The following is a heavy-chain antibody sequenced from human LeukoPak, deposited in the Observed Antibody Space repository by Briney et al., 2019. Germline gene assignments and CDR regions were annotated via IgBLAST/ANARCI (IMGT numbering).Heavy chain of an antibody. J-gene: IGHJ6*02. Sequence: PSETLSLTCAVYGGSFSGYYWSWIRQPPGKGLEWIGEINHSGSTNYNPSLKSRVTISVDTSKNQFSLKLSSVTAADTAVYYCARLGQLWLRYYYYGMDVWGQGTTVTVSS. D-gene: IGHD5-18*01. V-gene: IGHV4-34*01. CDR1: GGSFSGYY. CDR2: INHSGST. CDR3: ARLGQLWLRYYYYGMDV.